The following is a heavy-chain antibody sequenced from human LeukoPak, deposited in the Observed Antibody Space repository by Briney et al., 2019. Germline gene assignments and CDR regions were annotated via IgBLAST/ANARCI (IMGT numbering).Heavy chain of an antibody. CDR2: IYSGGST. V-gene: IGHV3-53*01. CDR1: GFTVSSNY. D-gene: IGHD4-23*01. CDR3: AKDLIPSVTPSHYFDY. Sequence: GALRLSCAASGFTVSSNYMSWVRQAPGKGLEWVSVIYSGGSTYYVDSVKGRFTISRDNSKNTLYLQMNSLRAEDTAVYYCAKDLIPSVTPSHYFDYWGQGTLVTVSS. J-gene: IGHJ4*02.